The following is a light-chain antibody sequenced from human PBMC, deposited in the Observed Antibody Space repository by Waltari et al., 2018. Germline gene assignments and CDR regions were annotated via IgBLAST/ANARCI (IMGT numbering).Light chain of an antibody. CDR1: QGINTF. Sequence: DIQLTQSPSFLSASLGDRVTITCRASQGINTFLAWYQHKPGQAPNLLIYSASTLQSGVPSRFSGSGSGTDFTLTISGLQPEDYATYYCLQVNSYPHTFGQGTKLEIK. CDR2: SAS. CDR3: LQVNSYPHT. V-gene: IGKV1-9*01. J-gene: IGKJ2*01.